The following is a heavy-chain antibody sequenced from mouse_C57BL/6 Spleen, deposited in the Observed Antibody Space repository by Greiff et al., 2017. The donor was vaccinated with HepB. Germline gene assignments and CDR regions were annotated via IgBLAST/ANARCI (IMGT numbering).Heavy chain of an antibody. CDR3: TRYDYDVRAMDY. Sequence: QVQLQQSGAELVRPGASVTLSCKASGYTFTDYEMHWVKQTPVHGLEWIGAIDPETGGTAYNQKFKGKAILTADKSSSTAYMELRSLTSEDSAVYYCTRYDYDVRAMDYWGQGTSVTVSS. CDR2: IDPETGGT. CDR1: GYTFTDYE. J-gene: IGHJ4*01. V-gene: IGHV1-15*01. D-gene: IGHD2-4*01.